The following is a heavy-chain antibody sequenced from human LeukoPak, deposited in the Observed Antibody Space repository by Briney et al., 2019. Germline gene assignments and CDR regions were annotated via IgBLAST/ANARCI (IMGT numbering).Heavy chain of an antibody. CDR1: GFTFSSYA. Sequence: GGSLRLSCAASGFTFSSYAMSWVRQAPGKGLEWVSAISGSGGSTYYADSVKGRFTISRDNSKNTLYLQMNSLRAEDTAVYYXAKXGYSSSWYYFDYWGQGTLVTVSS. CDR3: AKXGYSSSWYYFDY. V-gene: IGHV3-23*01. J-gene: IGHJ4*02. CDR2: ISGSGGST. D-gene: IGHD6-13*01.